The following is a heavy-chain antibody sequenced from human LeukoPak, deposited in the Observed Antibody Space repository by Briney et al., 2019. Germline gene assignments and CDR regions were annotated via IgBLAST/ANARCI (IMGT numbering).Heavy chain of an antibody. J-gene: IGHJ2*01. CDR3: ARPTGFWSVYGFWYFDL. CDR1: GFTFNSYS. V-gene: IGHV3-21*01. D-gene: IGHD3-3*01. CDR2: ISTTSSRI. Sequence: GGSLRLSCAASGFTFNSYSVNWVRQAPGKGLEWVSSISTTSSRIYYADSVKGRFTISRDNAKNSLSLQMNSLRVEDTAVYYCARPTGFWSVYGFWYFDLWGRGTLVTVSS.